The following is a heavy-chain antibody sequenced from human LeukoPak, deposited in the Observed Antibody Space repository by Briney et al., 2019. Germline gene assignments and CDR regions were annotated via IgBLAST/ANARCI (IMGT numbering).Heavy chain of an antibody. CDR1: GFTFSSYA. Sequence: GGSLRLSCAASGFTFSSYAMGWVRQAPGKGLEWVSGISGSGDNTYYAGSVRGRFTISRDNAKNSLFLQMNSLKIEDTAVYYCVKDEGSAAYYYWGQGTLVTVSS. D-gene: IGHD3-10*01. CDR3: VKDEGSAAYYY. V-gene: IGHV3-23*01. CDR2: ISGSGDNT. J-gene: IGHJ4*02.